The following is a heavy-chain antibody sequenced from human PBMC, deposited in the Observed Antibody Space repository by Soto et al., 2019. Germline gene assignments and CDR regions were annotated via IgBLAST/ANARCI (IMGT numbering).Heavy chain of an antibody. CDR2: ISSSTSYV. V-gene: IGHV3-21*06. CDR3: ARDPSEGRVGNWFES. D-gene: IGHD2-2*01. J-gene: IGHJ5*01. CDR1: GFTFSRYG. Sequence: GGSLRLSCAASGFTFSRYGMNWLRQAPGKGLEWVASISSSTSYVYYADSVKGRFSTSRDNAKNILYLEMYALRTEDTAVYYCARDPSEGRVGNWFESWGQGTLVTAPQ.